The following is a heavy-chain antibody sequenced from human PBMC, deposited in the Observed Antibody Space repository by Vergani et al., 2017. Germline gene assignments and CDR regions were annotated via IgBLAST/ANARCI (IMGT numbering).Heavy chain of an antibody. CDR2: ISSSSSTI. V-gene: IGHV3-48*01. Sequence: EVQLVESGGGLVQPGGSLRLSCAASGFTFSSYSMNWVRQAPGKGLEGVSYISSSSSTIYYADSVKGRFTISRDNAKNSLYLQMNSLRAEDTAVYYCASRTSGSYYGGYWGQGTLVTVSS. CDR1: GFTFSSYS. CDR3: ASRTSGSYYGGY. J-gene: IGHJ4*02. D-gene: IGHD1-26*01.